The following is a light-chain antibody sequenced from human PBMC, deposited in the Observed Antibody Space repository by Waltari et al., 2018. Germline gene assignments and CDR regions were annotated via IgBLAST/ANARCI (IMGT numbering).Light chain of an antibody. Sequence: DIVMTQSPDSLAVSLGERATINCKSSQSVLYSTNNKNYLAWFQQKPGQPPKLLIYWASTSESGVHERFSGSGSGTDFTLTISSLQAEDVAVYYCQQYCSVPPTFGQGTRVEIK. V-gene: IGKV4-1*01. CDR2: WAS. CDR3: QQYCSVPPT. J-gene: IGKJ1*01. CDR1: QSVLYSTNNKNY.